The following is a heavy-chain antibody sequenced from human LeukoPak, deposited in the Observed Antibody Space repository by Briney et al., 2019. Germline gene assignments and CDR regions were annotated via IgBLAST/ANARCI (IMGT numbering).Heavy chain of an antibody. CDR2: ISSSSSTI. D-gene: IGHD3-3*01. V-gene: IGHV3-11*04. CDR1: GFTFSDCY. J-gene: IGHJ4*02. Sequence: GGSLRLSCAASGFTFSDCYMSWIRQATGKGLEWVSYISSSSSTIYYADSVKSRFTISRDNAKNSLYLQMNSLRAEDTAVYYCARAYDFWSGYYTGIDYWGQGTLVTVSS. CDR3: ARAYDFWSGYYTGIDY.